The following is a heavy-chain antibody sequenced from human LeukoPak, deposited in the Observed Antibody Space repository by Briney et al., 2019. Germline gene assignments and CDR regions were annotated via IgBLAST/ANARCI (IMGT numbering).Heavy chain of an antibody. CDR3: ARDRGLYGSGSYYSLYYYYGMDV. Sequence: SVKVSCKASGGTFSSYAISWVRQAPGQGLEWMGRIIPILGIANYAQKFQGRVTITADKSTSTAYMELSSLRSEDTAVYYCARDRGLYGSGSYYSLYYYYGMDVWGQGTTVTVSS. CDR2: IIPILGIA. J-gene: IGHJ6*02. CDR1: GGTFSSYA. D-gene: IGHD3-10*01. V-gene: IGHV1-69*04.